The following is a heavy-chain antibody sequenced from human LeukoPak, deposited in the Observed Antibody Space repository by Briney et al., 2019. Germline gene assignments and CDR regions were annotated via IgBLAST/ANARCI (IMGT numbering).Heavy chain of an antibody. V-gene: IGHV1-69*05. Sequence: SVKVSCKASGGTFSSYAISWVRQAPGQGLEWMGGIIPIFGTANYAQKFQGRVTMTRDMSTSTVYMELSSLRSEDTAVYYCARDNEGVRGAFDYWGQGTLVTVSS. CDR2: IIPIFGTA. J-gene: IGHJ4*02. D-gene: IGHD3-10*01. CDR1: GGTFSSYA. CDR3: ARDNEGVRGAFDY.